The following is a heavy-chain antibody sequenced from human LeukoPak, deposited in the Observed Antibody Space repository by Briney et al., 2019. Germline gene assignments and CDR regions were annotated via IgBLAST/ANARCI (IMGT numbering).Heavy chain of an antibody. D-gene: IGHD2-2*02. CDR2: IYHSGST. J-gene: IGHJ5*02. CDR1: GGSISSGGYS. Sequence: PSETLSLTCAVSGGSISSGGYSWSWIRQPPGKGLEWIGYIYHSGSTYYNPSLKSRVTISVDTSKNQFSLKLSSVTAADTAVYYCAREVVPAAIHNWFDPWGQGTLVTVSS. V-gene: IGHV4-30-2*01. CDR3: AREVVPAAIHNWFDP.